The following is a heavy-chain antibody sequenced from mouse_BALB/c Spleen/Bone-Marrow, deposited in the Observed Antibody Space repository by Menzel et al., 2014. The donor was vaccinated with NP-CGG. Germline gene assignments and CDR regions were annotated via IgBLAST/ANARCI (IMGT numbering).Heavy chain of an antibody. CDR3: ARGNYGNYVDYFDY. D-gene: IGHD2-1*01. V-gene: IGHV5-6-3*01. CDR1: GFTFSSYG. Sequence: EVKLQESGGGLVQPGGSLKLSCAASGFTFSSYGMSWVRQTPDKRLELVASINSNGGSTYYPDSVKGRFTISRDNAKNTLSLQMSSLKSEDTAMYCCARGNYGNYVDYFDYWGQGTTLTVSS. CDR2: INSNGGST. J-gene: IGHJ2*01.